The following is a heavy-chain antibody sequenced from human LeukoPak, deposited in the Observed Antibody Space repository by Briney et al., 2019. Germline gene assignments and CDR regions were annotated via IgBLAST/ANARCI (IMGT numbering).Heavy chain of an antibody. J-gene: IGHJ5*02. CDR1: GFTFSSYE. Sequence: PGGSLRLSCAASGFTFSSYEMNWVRQAPGKGLEWVSYISSSGRTIYYADSVKGRFTISRDNAKNSLYLQMNSLRAEDTAVYYCARDRYDFWSGYHHFLAYYNWFDPWGQGTPVTVSS. CDR2: ISSSGRTI. V-gene: IGHV3-48*03. D-gene: IGHD3-3*01. CDR3: ARDRYDFWSGYHHFLAYYNWFDP.